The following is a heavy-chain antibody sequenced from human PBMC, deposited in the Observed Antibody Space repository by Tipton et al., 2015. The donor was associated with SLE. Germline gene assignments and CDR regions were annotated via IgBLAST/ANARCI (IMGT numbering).Heavy chain of an antibody. D-gene: IGHD2-15*01. Sequence: SLRLSCAASGFTFSSYAMHCVRQAPGKGLEWVALISYDGSNKYYADSVKGRFTISRDNSKNTLYLQMNSLRVEDTAVYYCAIELLPLYGIDVWGQGIAVTVS. J-gene: IGHJ6*02. CDR3: AIELLPLYGIDV. CDR2: ISYDGSNK. V-gene: IGHV3-30*04. CDR1: GFTFSSYA.